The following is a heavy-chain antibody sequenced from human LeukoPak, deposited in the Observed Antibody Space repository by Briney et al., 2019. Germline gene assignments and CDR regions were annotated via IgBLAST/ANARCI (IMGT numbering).Heavy chain of an antibody. V-gene: IGHV3-21*01. Sequence: GGSLRLSCAASGFTFSTHSMNWVRQAPGKGLEWVSSIGSSSSSIFYADSVKGRFTISRDNAKNSPYLQMNSLRAEDTAVYYCARETGEAFDYWGQGTLVTVSS. D-gene: IGHD7-27*01. CDR1: GFTFSTHS. J-gene: IGHJ4*02. CDR3: ARETGEAFDY. CDR2: IGSSSSSI.